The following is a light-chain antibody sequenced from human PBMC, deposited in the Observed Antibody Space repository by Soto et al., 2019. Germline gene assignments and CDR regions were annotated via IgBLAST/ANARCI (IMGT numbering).Light chain of an antibody. CDR3: YSSRSSSSTFYV. CDR1: SSDIGGSNY. Sequence: SALTQPASVSGSPGQSITISCAGTSSDIGGSNYVSWYQQHPGKAPKLMIYGVSNRPSGVSNRFSGSKSGNTVSLTISGLQAEDEADYFCYSSRSSSSTFYVFGTGTKLTVL. V-gene: IGLV2-14*03. J-gene: IGLJ1*01. CDR2: GVS.